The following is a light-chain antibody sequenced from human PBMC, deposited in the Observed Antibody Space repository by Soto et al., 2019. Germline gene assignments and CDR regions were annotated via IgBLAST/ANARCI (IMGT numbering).Light chain of an antibody. V-gene: IGKV3-20*01. CDR3: QQFSSYPLT. Sequence: EFVLTQSPGTLSLSPGERATLSCRASQTVRNNYLAWYQQKPGQAPRLLIYDASSRATGIPDRFSGGGFGTDFTLTIRRLEPEDFAVYYCQQFSSYPLTFGGGTKVEIK. CDR1: QTVRNNY. J-gene: IGKJ4*01. CDR2: DAS.